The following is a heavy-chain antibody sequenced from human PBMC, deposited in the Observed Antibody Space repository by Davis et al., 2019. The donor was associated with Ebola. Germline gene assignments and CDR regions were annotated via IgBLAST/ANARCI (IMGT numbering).Heavy chain of an antibody. Sequence: ASVKVSCKASGYTFTSYYMHWVRQAPGQGLEWMGIINPSGGSTSYAQKFQGRVTMTRDTSTSTVYMELSSLRSDDTAVYYCAREGYCSGGSCIYFDYWGQGTLVTVSS. V-gene: IGHV1-46*01. D-gene: IGHD2-15*01. J-gene: IGHJ4*02. CDR2: INPSGGST. CDR3: AREGYCSGGSCIYFDY. CDR1: GYTFTSYY.